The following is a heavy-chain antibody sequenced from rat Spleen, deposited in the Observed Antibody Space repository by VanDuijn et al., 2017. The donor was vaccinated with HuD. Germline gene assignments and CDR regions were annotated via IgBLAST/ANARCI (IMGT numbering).Heavy chain of an antibody. V-gene: IGHV5-25*01. CDR2: ISSGGVDT. D-gene: IGHD2-2*01. CDR3: ARAGYLRDWYFDF. J-gene: IGHJ1*01. Sequence: EVQLVESGGGLVQPGRSMKLSCAASGFTFTNFHLAWVRQAPTKGLEWVASISSGGVDTYYRDSVKGRFSISRDDAKSTLYLQMDSLRSEDTATYHCARAGYLRDWYFDFWGPGTMVTVSP. CDR1: GFTFTNFH.